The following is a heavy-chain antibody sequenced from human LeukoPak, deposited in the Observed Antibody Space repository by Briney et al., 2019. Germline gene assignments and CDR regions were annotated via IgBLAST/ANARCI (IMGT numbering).Heavy chain of an antibody. J-gene: IGHJ4*02. CDR3: ARGVYIAAAQYGY. V-gene: IGHV4-59*01. CDR1: GGSIGTYS. CDR2: IYYSGTT. Sequence: PSETLSLTCTVSGGSIGTYSWNWIRQPPEKGLEWIGYIYYSGTTNYNPSLKSRVTISVDTSKNQFSLKLSSVTAADTAVYYCARGVYIAAAQYGYWGQGTLVTVSS. D-gene: IGHD6-13*01.